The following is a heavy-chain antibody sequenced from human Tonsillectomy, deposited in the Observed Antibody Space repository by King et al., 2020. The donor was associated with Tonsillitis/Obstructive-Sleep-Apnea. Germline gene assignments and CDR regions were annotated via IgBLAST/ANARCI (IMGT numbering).Heavy chain of an antibody. CDR2: ISGSGSDI. J-gene: IGHJ4*02. CDR1: GFTLSDSY. V-gene: IGHV3-11*01. CDR3: SRYPRLLDY. Sequence: QLVQSGGGLVKSGGSLRLSCVASGFTLSDSYMSWIRQAPGKGLESISYISGSGSDIMYADSVKGRFTISRDNAKNSVYLQMNSLRADDTAVYYCSRYPRLLDYWGQGTLVTVSS. D-gene: IGHD2-21*01.